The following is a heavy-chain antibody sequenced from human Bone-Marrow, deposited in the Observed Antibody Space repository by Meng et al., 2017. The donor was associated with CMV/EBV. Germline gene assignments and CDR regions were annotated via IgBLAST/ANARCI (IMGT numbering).Heavy chain of an antibody. CDR2: IIPIFGTA. CDR1: GGTFSSYA. J-gene: IGHJ5*02. CDR3: ARDEGGYSGSYSFWFDP. Sequence: SVKVSCKASGGTFSSYAISWVRQAPGQGLEWMGGIIPIFGTANYAQKFQGRVTITTDESTSTDYMELSSLRSEDTAVYYCARDEGGYSGSYSFWFDPWVQGTLVTVSS. V-gene: IGHV1-69*05. D-gene: IGHD1-26*01.